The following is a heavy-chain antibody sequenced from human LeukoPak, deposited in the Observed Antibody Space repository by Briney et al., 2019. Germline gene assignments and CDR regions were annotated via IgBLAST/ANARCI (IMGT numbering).Heavy chain of an antibody. V-gene: IGHV3-48*02. CDR1: GFTFSSYS. D-gene: IGHD5-18*01. CDR2: IIITTSKI. Sequence: GGSLRLSCAASGFTFSSYSMNWVRQAPGKGLEWVSSIIITTSKIYYADSVKGRFTISRDNAKKSLYLQMNSLRDEDTAVYYCARGGIQLWWGYFDYWGQGTLVTVSS. J-gene: IGHJ4*02. CDR3: ARGGIQLWWGYFDY.